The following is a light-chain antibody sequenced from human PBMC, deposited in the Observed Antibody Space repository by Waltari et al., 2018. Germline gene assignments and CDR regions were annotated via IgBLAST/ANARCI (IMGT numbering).Light chain of an antibody. J-gene: IGKJ5*01. CDR2: DAS. CDR1: QSVGSN. CDR3: QQRTNGPPVT. V-gene: IGKV3-11*01. Sequence: DIVMTQSPATLSVSPGERATLSCRASQSVGSNLAWYQQKPGQALRLLLYDASNRATGIPARFSGSGSGTDFTLTISSLEPDDFAVYYCQQRTNGPPVTFGQGTRLDLK.